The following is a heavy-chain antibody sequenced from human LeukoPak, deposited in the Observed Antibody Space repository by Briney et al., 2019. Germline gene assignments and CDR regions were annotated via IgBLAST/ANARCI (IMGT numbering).Heavy chain of an antibody. CDR1: GYSFTNYA. D-gene: IGHD4-17*01. Sequence: GASVKASCKAAGYSFTNYAIQWVRQAPGQRLEWMGWINADNGKTKYSQKFQGRVTITRDTSATTAYMELSGLRSEDTAVYYCARAIWTSTVTTYYLDYWGQGTLVTVSS. CDR3: ARAIWTSTVTTYYLDY. CDR2: INADNGKT. J-gene: IGHJ4*02. V-gene: IGHV1-3*01.